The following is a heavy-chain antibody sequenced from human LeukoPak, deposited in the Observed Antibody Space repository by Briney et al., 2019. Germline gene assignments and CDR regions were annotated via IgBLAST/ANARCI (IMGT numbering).Heavy chain of an antibody. Sequence: ASVKVSCKASGYTFTSYGISWVRQAPGQGLEWMGWISAYNGNTNYAQKLQGRVTMTTDTSTSTAYMELRSLRPDDTAVYYCARDAPTYYYDSSGYYYVSRELDYWGQGTLVTVSS. D-gene: IGHD3-22*01. CDR1: GYTFTSYG. V-gene: IGHV1-18*01. CDR3: ARDAPTYYYDSSGYYYVSRELDY. CDR2: ISAYNGNT. J-gene: IGHJ4*02.